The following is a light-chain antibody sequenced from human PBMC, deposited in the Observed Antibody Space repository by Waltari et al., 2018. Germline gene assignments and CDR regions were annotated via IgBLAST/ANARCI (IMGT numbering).Light chain of an antibody. J-gene: IGKJ1*01. CDR1: PSVLYSSNNKNY. CDR2: WAS. CDR3: QQYYSTRKT. Sequence: DVVITQYPDYLAVSLGEGATINCRSSPSVLYSSNNKNYLAWYQQKPGQPPKLLIYWASTRESGVPDRFSGSGSGTDFTLTISSLQAEDVAVYYCQQYYSTRKTFGQGTKVEIK. V-gene: IGKV4-1*01.